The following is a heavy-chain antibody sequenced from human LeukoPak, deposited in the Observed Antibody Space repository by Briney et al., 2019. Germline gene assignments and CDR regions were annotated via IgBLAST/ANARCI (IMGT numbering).Heavy chain of an antibody. CDR2: VYYSGST. Sequence: PSETLSLTCAVYGGSFSGYYWGWIRQPPGKGLEWIGSVYYSGSTHYNPSLKSRVTISVDRSRNQFSLRLSSVTAADTAVYYCARNSTVTSPSTGYFDYWGQGTLATVSS. D-gene: IGHD4-17*01. J-gene: IGHJ4*02. V-gene: IGHV4-38-2*01. CDR1: GGSFSGYY. CDR3: ARNSTVTSPSTGYFDY.